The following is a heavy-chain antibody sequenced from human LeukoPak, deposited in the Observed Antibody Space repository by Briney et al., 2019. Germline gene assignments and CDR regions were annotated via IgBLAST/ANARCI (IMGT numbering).Heavy chain of an antibody. CDR2: ISSSGSTI. V-gene: IGHV3-48*03. D-gene: IGHD4-17*01. CDR1: GFTFSSYE. J-gene: IGHJ4*02. Sequence: GGSLRLSCAASGFTFSSYEMNWVRQAPGKGLEWVSYISSSGSTIYYADSVKGRFTISRDNAKNSLYLQMNSLRAEDTAVYYCARYRVRSGHDYGIDYWGQGTLVTVSS. CDR3: ARYRVRSGHDYGIDY.